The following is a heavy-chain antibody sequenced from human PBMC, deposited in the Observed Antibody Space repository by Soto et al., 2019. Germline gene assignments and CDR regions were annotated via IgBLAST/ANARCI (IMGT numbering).Heavy chain of an antibody. J-gene: IGHJ4*02. CDR3: AKLLYSGYDKTVVDY. V-gene: IGHV3-23*01. CDR1: GFTFSSYA. Sequence: GGSLRLSCAASGFTFSSYAMSWVRQAPGKGLEWVSAISGSGGSTYYADSVKGRFTISRDNSKNTLYLQMNSLRAEDTAVYYCAKLLYSGYDKTVVDYWGQGTLVTVSS. CDR2: ISGSGGST. D-gene: IGHD5-12*01.